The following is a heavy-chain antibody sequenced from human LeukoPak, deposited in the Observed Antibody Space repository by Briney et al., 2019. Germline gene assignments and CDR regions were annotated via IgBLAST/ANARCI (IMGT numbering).Heavy chain of an antibody. CDR1: GGSISSYY. Sequence: SETLSLTCTVSGGSISSYYWSWIRQPPGKGLEWIGYIYYSGSTNYKPSLKSRVTISVDTSKNQFSLKLNSVTAADTAVYYCARGGYYGSGNDFRFDPWGQGTQVTVSS. CDR2: IYYSGST. J-gene: IGHJ5*02. D-gene: IGHD3-10*01. CDR3: ARGGYYGSGNDFRFDP. V-gene: IGHV4-59*01.